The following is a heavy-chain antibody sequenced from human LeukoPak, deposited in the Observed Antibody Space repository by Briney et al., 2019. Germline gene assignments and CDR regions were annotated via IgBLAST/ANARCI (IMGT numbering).Heavy chain of an antibody. CDR1: GGTFSSYA. CDR3: ARAYEPGGNWFDP. Sequence: ASVKVSCKASGGTFSSYAISWVRQAPGQGLEWMGGIIPIFGTANYAQKFQGRVTITTDESTSTAYMELSSLRSEDTAVYYCARAYEPGGNWFDPWGQGTLVTVSS. V-gene: IGHV1-69*05. D-gene: IGHD3-16*01. J-gene: IGHJ5*02. CDR2: IIPIFGTA.